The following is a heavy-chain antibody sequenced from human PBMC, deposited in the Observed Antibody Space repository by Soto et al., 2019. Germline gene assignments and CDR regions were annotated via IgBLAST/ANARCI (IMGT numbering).Heavy chain of an antibody. CDR2: IWYDGSNK. CDR1: GFTLTRYS. J-gene: IGHJ6*02. D-gene: IGHD6-25*01. V-gene: IGHV3-33*01. CDR3: ARGRGRTWPGDYYYGMDV. Sequence: PLGPLTLSCAASGFTLTRYSMHWYRQAPGKGLEWVAVIWYDGSNKYYADSVKGRFTISRDNSKNTLYLQMNSLRAEDTAVYYCARGRGRTWPGDYYYGMDVWGQGTTVTVSS.